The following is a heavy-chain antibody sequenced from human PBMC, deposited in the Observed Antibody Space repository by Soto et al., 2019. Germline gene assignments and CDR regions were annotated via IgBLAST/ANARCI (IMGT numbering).Heavy chain of an antibody. V-gene: IGHV4-59*08. D-gene: IGHD4-17*01. Sequence: QVQLRESGPGLVRPSETLSLTCTVSGGSITGYYWSWIRQPPGKGLEWIGYIYDSGTTTYNAALKSRVTISADTSKNQFSLNLRSVTAADTDVYYCARLNYGEEGYFFDFWGQGLLVTVSS. J-gene: IGHJ4*02. CDR1: GGSITGYY. CDR3: ARLNYGEEGYFFDF. CDR2: IYDSGTT.